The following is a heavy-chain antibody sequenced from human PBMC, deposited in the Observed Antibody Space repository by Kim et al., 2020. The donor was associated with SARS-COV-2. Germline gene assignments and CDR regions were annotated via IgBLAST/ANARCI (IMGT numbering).Heavy chain of an antibody. CDR3: AKMFGSGTYYNLPDY. Sequence: GGSLRLSCAASGFTFSSYAMNWVRQAPGKGLEWVSAISDSAGYTYYADSVKGRFTISRDNSKNTLYLQMDGLRAEDTAVYYCAKMFGSGTYYNLPDYWGQGTLVTVSS. CDR1: GFTFSSYA. J-gene: IGHJ4*02. D-gene: IGHD3-10*01. V-gene: IGHV3-23*01. CDR2: ISDSAGYT.